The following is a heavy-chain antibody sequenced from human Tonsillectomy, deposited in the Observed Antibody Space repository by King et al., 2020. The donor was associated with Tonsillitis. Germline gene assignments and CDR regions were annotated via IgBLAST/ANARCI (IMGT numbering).Heavy chain of an antibody. CDR3: VRVRHNEGNDYYLDY. Sequence: VQLVESGGGLVQPGGSLRVSCAASGFTFSDQYMDWVRQAPGKGLEWVGRSRNKASSYSTEYAASVKGRFTISRDDSKNSLYLQMNSLKTEDTALYYCVRVRHNEGNDYYLDYWGQGTLVAVTS. V-gene: IGHV3-72*01. CDR1: GFTFSDQY. J-gene: IGHJ4*02. CDR2: SRNKASSYST. D-gene: IGHD3-16*01.